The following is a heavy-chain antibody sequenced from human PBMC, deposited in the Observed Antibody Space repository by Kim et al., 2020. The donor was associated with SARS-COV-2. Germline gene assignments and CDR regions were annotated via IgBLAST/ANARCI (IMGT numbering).Heavy chain of an antibody. J-gene: IGHJ4*02. V-gene: IGHV1-8*01. CDR3: ARGFWRSGQGGDY. D-gene: IGHD3-16*01. Sequence: YAQKFQGRVTKTRNTSISTAYMELSSLRSEDTAVYYCARGFWRSGQGGDYWGQGTLVTVSS.